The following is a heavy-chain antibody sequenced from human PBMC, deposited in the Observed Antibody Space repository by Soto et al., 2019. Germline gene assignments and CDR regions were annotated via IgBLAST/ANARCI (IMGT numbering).Heavy chain of an antibody. CDR1: GFTFSDYY. D-gene: IGHD2-15*01. CDR3: AWEYCSGGSCSTNPFDY. Sequence: QVQLVESGGGLVKPGGSLRLSCAASGFTFSDYYMSWIRQAPGKGLEWVSYISSSGSTIYYADSVKGRFTISRDNAKNSLYLQMNSLRAEDTAVYYCAWEYCSGGSCSTNPFDYWGQGNLVTDSS. V-gene: IGHV3-11*01. J-gene: IGHJ4*02. CDR2: ISSSGSTI.